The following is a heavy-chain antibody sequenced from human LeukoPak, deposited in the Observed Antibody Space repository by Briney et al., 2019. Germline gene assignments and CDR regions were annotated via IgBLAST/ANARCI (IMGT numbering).Heavy chain of an antibody. J-gene: IGHJ4*02. CDR3: ARGSEVAATQNY. CDR2: IYYSGST. D-gene: IGHD2-15*01. Sequence: SETLSLTCTVSGGSISSSSYYWGWIRQPPGKGLEWIGSIYYSGSTYYNPSLKSRVTISVDTSKNQFSLKLSSVTAADTAVYYCARGSEVAATQNYWGQGPQVTVSS. CDR1: GGSISSSSYY. V-gene: IGHV4-39*01.